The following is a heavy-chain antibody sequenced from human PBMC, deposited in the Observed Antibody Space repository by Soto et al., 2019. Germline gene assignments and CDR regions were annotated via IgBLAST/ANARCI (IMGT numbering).Heavy chain of an antibody. CDR1: GGSISSGDYY. Sequence: SETLSLTCTVSGGSISSGDYYWSWIRQPPGKGLEWIGYIYYSGSTYYNPSLKSRVTIPVDTPKNQFSLKLSSVTAADTAVYYCARDVLSPSRFLEWLLPGGWFDPWGQGTLVTVSS. CDR3: ARDVLSPSRFLEWLLPGGWFDP. V-gene: IGHV4-30-4*01. J-gene: IGHJ5*02. D-gene: IGHD3-3*01. CDR2: IYYSGST.